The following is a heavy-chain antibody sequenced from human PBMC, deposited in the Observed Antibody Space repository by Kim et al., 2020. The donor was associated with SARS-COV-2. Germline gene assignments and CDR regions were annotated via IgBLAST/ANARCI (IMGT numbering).Heavy chain of an antibody. CDR2: IYPGDSDT. CDR3: ARLPTSMVRGVIGRYFDY. J-gene: IGHJ4*02. D-gene: IGHD3-10*01. Sequence: GESLKISCKGSGYSFTSYWIGWVRQMPGKGLEWMGIIYPGDSDTRYSPSFQGQVTISADKSISTAYLQWSSLKASDTAMYYCARLPTSMVRGVIGRYFDYWGQGTLVTVSS. V-gene: IGHV5-51*01. CDR1: GYSFTSYW.